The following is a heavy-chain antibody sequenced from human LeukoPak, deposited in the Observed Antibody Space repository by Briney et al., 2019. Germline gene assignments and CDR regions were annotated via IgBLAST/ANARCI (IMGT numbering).Heavy chain of an antibody. CDR3: ARPVITGDNWFDP. V-gene: IGHV4-39*01. CDR1: GGSISSSSYY. Sequence: SETLSPTCTVSGGSISSSSYYWGWIRQPPGKGLEWIGSIYYSGSTYYNPSLKSRVTISVDTSKNQFSLKLSSVTAADTAVYYCARPVITGDNWFDPWGQGTLVTVSS. J-gene: IGHJ5*02. CDR2: IYYSGST. D-gene: IGHD7-27*01.